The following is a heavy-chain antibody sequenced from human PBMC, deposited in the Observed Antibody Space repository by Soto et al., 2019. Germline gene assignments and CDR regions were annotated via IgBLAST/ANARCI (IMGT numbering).Heavy chain of an antibody. CDR2: IYQSGTT. D-gene: IGHD4-4*01. Sequence: SETLSLTCTVSGGSISCNFLSWIRQPPGKGLEWIGYIYQSGTTNYKPSLKSRVTISADTSKNQFSLKLSSVTAADTAVYYCARQDYSNYCFDYWGQGTPVTVSS. CDR1: GGSISCNF. V-gene: IGHV4-59*08. CDR3: ARQDYSNYCFDY. J-gene: IGHJ4*02.